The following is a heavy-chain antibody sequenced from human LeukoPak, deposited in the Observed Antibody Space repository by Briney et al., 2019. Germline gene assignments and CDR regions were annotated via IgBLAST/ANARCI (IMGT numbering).Heavy chain of an antibody. V-gene: IGHV1-2*02. CDR3: AREMAGDRGFDP. J-gene: IGHJ5*02. CDR2: INPNSGGT. Sequence: ASVKVSCKASGYTFTGYYMHWVRQAPGQGLEWMGWINPNSGGTNYAQKFQGRVTMTRDTSISTAYMELSRLRSDDTAVYYCAREMAGDRGFDPWGQGTLVTVSS. CDR1: GYTFTGYY. D-gene: IGHD5-24*01.